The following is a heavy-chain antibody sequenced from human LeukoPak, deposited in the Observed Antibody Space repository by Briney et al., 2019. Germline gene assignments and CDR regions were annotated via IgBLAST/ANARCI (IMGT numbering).Heavy chain of an antibody. CDR3: ARDKRVGATLFDY. CDR1: GFSLSSYW. V-gene: IGHV3-7*01. J-gene: IGHJ4*02. CDR2: IKQDGREK. D-gene: IGHD1-26*01. Sequence: GGSLRLSCAASGFSLSSYWMTWVRQAPGKGLEWVANIKQDGREKNYVDSVKGRFTISRDNAKNSLYLQMNSLRAEDTAVYYCARDKRVGATLFDYWGQGTLVTVSS.